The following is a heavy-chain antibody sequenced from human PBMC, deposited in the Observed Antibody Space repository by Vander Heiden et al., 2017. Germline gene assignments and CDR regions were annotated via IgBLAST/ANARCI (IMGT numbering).Heavy chain of an antibody. D-gene: IGHD6-19*01. CDR3: ARKRYSSGWDFDY. CDR2: IYYGGRT. V-gene: IGHV4-39*01. Sequence: QLQLLESGPGLVKPSETLSLTSTVSVDSITSGTHYWGWVRPRPGKGLEWIGTIYYGGRTVYKPSLRSRATISVDTSKNQFSLKLNSVTAADTAVYYCARKRYSSGWDFDYWGQGVLVTVSS. CDR1: VDSITSGTHY. J-gene: IGHJ4*02.